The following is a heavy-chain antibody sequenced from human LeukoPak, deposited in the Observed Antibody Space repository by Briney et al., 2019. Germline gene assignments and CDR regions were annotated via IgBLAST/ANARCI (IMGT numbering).Heavy chain of an antibody. Sequence: SETLSLTCTVSGGSISSGDYYWRWIRQPPGKGLEWIGCIYYTGSTYYNPSLKSRVTISVDASRNQFSLKLSSVTAADTAVYYCARERYCSGGICYSDNWFDPWGQGTLVTVSS. CDR3: ARERYCSGGICYSDNWFDP. CDR2: IYYTGST. J-gene: IGHJ5*02. CDR1: GGSISSGDYY. V-gene: IGHV4-30-4*01. D-gene: IGHD2-15*01.